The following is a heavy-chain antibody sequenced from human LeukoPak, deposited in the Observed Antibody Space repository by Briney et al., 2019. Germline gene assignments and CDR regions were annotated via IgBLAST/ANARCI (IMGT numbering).Heavy chain of an antibody. D-gene: IGHD6-19*01. CDR3: AKAEIVVAGGFDY. J-gene: IGHJ4*02. Sequence: GGSLRLSCAASGFSFDDYAMHWVRQAPGKGLEWVSGISWNSNSIGYADSVKGRFTISRDNAKNSLYLQMNSLRPDDTALYYCAKAEIVVAGGFDYWGQGTLVTVSS. CDR2: ISWNSNSI. CDR1: GFSFDDYA. V-gene: IGHV3-9*01.